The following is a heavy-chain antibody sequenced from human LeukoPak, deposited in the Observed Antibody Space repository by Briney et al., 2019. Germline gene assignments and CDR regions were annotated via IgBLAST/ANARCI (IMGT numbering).Heavy chain of an antibody. Sequence: ASVKVSCKASGYTFTGYYMHWVRQAPGQGLEWMGWINPNSGGTNYAQKFQGRVTMTRDTSISTAYLQWSSLKASDTAMYYCARLRQDAVWFGELSLCYYMDVWGKGTTVTISS. V-gene: IGHV1-2*02. D-gene: IGHD3-10*01. CDR1: GYTFTGYY. CDR3: ARLRQDAVWFGELSLCYYMDV. CDR2: INPNSGGT. J-gene: IGHJ6*03.